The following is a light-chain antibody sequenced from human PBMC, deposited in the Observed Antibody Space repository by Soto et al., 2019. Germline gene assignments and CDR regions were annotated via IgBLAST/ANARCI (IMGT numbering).Light chain of an antibody. Sequence: DIQMTQSPSSLSASVGDRVTITCRTSQSVSIYVNWYQQKPGKAPKLLIYAASSLQSGVPSRFSGSGSGTDFTLTISRLEPEDFAVYYCRQYGRSLGFAFGGGTKVDIK. V-gene: IGKV1-39*01. CDR3: RQYGRSLGFA. CDR2: AAS. J-gene: IGKJ4*01. CDR1: QSVSIY.